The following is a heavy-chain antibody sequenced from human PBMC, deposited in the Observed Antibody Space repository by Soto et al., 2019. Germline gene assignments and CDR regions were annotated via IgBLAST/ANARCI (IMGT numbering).Heavy chain of an antibody. CDR1: GFTFSNYA. CDR2: IWYDGDKK. D-gene: IGHD1-26*01. J-gene: IGHJ3*02. V-gene: IGHV3-33*01. Sequence: QVQLVESGGGVVQPGKSLRLSCSTSGFTFSNYAMHWVRQPPGKWLEWVAIIWYDGDKKLYADSVKGRFTMSRDNSKNTLYLQMSSLRGEDTAVYYCARDWGVGAIYGAALDIWGQGTMVTVSS. CDR3: ARDWGVGAIYGAALDI.